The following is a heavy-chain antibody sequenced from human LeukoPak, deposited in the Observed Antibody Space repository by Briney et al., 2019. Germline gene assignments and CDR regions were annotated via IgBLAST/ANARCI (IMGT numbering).Heavy chain of an antibody. CDR3: ARVCSGSYEGWFDP. V-gene: IGHV4-39*07. CDR1: GGSISSSSYY. CDR2: IYYSGST. Sequence: PSETLSLTCTVSGGSISSSSYYWGWIRQPPGKGLEWIGSIYYSGSTYYNPSLKSRVTISVDTSKNQFSLKLSSVTAADTAVYYCARVCSGSYEGWFDPWGQGTLVTVSS. J-gene: IGHJ5*02. D-gene: IGHD1-26*01.